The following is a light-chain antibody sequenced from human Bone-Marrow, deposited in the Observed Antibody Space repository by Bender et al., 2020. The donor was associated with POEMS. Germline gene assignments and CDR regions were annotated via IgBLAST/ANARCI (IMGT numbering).Light chain of an antibody. J-gene: IGLJ3*02. CDR2: YYD. V-gene: IGLV1-36*01. CDR3: SAWDDSLSGWV. Sequence: QSVVTQPPSLSEAPRQRVTISCSGSSSNIGNHGVNWYQQLPGAAPKLLIYYYDLLTPGVSDRFSASKSVTSASLAISELQSEDEALYYCSAWDDSLSGWVFGGGTKLTVL. CDR1: SSNIGNHG.